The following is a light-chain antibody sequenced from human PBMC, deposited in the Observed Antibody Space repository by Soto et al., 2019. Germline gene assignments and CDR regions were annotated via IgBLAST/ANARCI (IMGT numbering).Light chain of an antibody. CDR2: DAS. CDR3: QQRSNWPPLT. CDR1: QSVSSY. V-gene: IGKV3-11*01. Sequence: DIVLTQSPATLYLSPGESATLSCRASQSVSSYLAWYQQKPGQAPRLLIYDASNRATGIPARFSGSGSGTDFTLTISSLEPEDFAVYYCQQRSNWPPLTFGGGTKVDIK. J-gene: IGKJ4*01.